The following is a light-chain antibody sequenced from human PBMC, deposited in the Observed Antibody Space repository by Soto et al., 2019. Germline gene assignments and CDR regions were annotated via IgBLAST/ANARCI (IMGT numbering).Light chain of an antibody. J-gene: IGKJ1*01. V-gene: IGKV1-5*01. CDR3: QQYETFSGT. CDR1: QSISTW. Sequence: DIQMTQSPSTLSASVGDRVTITCRASQSISTWLAWYQQKPGKAPKLVIYDASTLQRGVPSRFSGGGSGTQFTLTISSLQPEDFATYYCQQYETFSGTFGQGTRWIS. CDR2: DAS.